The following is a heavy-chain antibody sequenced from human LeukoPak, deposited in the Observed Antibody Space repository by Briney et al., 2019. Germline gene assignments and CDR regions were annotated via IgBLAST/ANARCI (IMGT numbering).Heavy chain of an antibody. V-gene: IGHV1-46*01. CDR3: ARDFDCSSTSCYDQGDY. Sequence: GASVKVSCKASGYTFTSYYMHWVRQAPGQGLEWMGIINPSGGSTSYAQKFQGRVTLTRDTSTSTVYMELSSLRSEDTAVYYCARDFDCSSTSCYDQGDYWGQGTLVTVSS. D-gene: IGHD2-2*01. CDR2: INPSGGST. CDR1: GYTFTSYY. J-gene: IGHJ4*02.